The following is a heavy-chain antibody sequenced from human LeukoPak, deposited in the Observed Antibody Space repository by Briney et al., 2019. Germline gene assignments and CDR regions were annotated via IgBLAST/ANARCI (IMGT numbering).Heavy chain of an antibody. CDR3: ARVAYYYDSSGYFDY. CDR1: GFTFSSYW. D-gene: IGHD3-22*01. CDR2: IKQDGSEK. V-gene: IGHV3-7*01. Sequence: GGSLRLSCAASGFTFSSYWMSWVRQAPGKGLEWVANIKQDGSEKYYVDSVKGRFIISRDNAKNSLYLQMNSLRAEDTAVYYCARVAYYYDSSGYFDYWGQGTLVTVSS. J-gene: IGHJ4*02.